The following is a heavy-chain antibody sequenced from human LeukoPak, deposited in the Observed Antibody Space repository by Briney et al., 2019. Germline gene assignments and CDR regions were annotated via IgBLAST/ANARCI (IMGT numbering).Heavy chain of an antibody. J-gene: IGHJ6*03. CDR3: ASGIMEGQSSYYYYYMDV. V-gene: IGHV1-69*05. D-gene: IGHD2-8*01. CDR1: GGTFSSYA. CDR2: IIPIFGTA. Sequence: SVKVSCKASGGTFSSYAISWVRQAPGQGLEWMGGIIPIFGTANYAQKSQGRVTITTDESTSTAYMELSSLRSEDTAVYYCASGIMEGQSSYYYYYMDVWGKGTTVTVSS.